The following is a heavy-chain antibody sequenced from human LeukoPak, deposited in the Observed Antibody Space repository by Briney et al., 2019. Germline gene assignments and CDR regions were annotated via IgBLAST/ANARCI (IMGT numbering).Heavy chain of an antibody. D-gene: IGHD2-15*01. CDR3: ARHRKDIGFDS. V-gene: IGHV5-51*01. CDR1: GYSFSSYW. CDR2: IYPDDSDT. J-gene: IGHJ4*02. Sequence: GESLKISCKGPGYSFSSYWIGWVRQMPGKGLEWMGIIYPDDSDTRYSPSFQGQVTISADKSVSTAYLQWSSLKASDTAMYYCARHRKDIGFDSWGQGTLVTVSS.